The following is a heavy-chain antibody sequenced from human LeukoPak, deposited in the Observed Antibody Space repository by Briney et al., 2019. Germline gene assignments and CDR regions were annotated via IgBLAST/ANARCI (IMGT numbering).Heavy chain of an antibody. CDR2: IYSSRRT. CDR3: ARDHNAFDF. CDR1: GXSISSYY. J-gene: IGHJ3*01. V-gene: IGHV4-59*01. Sequence: SETLSLTCTVSGXSISSYYWSWIRQPPGKGLQWIGYIYSSRRTNYNPSLKSRVTISVDTSKGQFSLKLSSVTAADTAVYYCARDHNAFDFWGQETMVTVSS.